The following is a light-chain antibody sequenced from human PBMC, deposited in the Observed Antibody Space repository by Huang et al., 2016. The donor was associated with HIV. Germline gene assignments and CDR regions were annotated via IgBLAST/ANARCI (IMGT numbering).Light chain of an antibody. CDR1: QSISSY. CDR3: QQSYNTPRT. Sequence: DIQMTQSTSSLSASVGDRVTITCRASQSISSYLNWYQQNPGKAPKLLMHAASSLQSVVPSRFSGSGSGTDFTLTITNLQPEDFATYYCQQSYNTPRTFGQGTNVDFK. V-gene: IGKV1-39*01. CDR2: AAS. J-gene: IGKJ1*01.